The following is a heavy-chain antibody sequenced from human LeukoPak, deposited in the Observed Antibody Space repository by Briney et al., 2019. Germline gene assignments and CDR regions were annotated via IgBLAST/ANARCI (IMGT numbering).Heavy chain of an antibody. CDR1: GGSFSGYY. V-gene: IGHV4-34*01. CDR2: INHSGGT. D-gene: IGHD6-25*01. J-gene: IGHJ5*02. Sequence: SETLSLTCAVYGGSFSGYYWSWIRQPPGKGLEWIGEINHSGGTNYNPSLKSRVTILVDTSKNQFSLKLSSVTAADTAVYYCARVVSGGWFDPWGQGTLVTVSS. CDR3: ARVVSGGWFDP.